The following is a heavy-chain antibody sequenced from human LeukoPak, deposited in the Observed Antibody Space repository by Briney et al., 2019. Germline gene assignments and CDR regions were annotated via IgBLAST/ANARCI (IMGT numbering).Heavy chain of an antibody. J-gene: IGHJ3*02. CDR1: GYTFTSYG. V-gene: IGHV1-18*01. CDR3: ARVPLSITMIVGDDSFDI. Sequence: ASVTVSYMASGYTFTSYGISWVRQAPGQGLEWMGWISAYNGNTNYAQKLQGRVTMTTDTSTSTAYMELRSLRSDDTAVYYCARVPLSITMIVGDDSFDIWGQGTMVTVSS. D-gene: IGHD3-22*01. CDR2: ISAYNGNT.